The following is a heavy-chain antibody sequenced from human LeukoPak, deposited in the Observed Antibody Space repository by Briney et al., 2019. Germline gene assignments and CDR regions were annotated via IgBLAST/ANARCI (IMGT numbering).Heavy chain of an antibody. CDR1: GYTFTAYY. CDR2: INPHSGGI. Sequence: ASVKVSCKASGYTFTAYYVHWVRQAPGQGLEWMGWINPHSGGINYAPKFQGRVSMTRDTSISTAYMELSRLLSDDTAVYYCARDRKCSSTSCPYYYYYGMDVWGQGTTVTVSS. V-gene: IGHV1-2*02. D-gene: IGHD2-2*01. J-gene: IGHJ6*02. CDR3: ARDRKCSSTSCPYYYYYGMDV.